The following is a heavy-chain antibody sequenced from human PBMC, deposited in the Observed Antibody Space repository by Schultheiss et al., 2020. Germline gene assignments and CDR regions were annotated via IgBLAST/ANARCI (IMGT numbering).Heavy chain of an antibody. CDR3: ARRIAAHAYYYYYGMDV. CDR2: IKSKTDGGTT. V-gene: IGHV3-15*07. CDR1: GFTFSNAW. D-gene: IGHD6-6*01. J-gene: IGHJ6*04. Sequence: GGSTRLSCAASGFTFSNAWMNWVRQAPGKGLEWVGRIKSKTDGGTTDYAAPVKGRFTISRDNSKNTLYLQMNSLRAEDTAVYYCARRIAAHAYYYYYGMDVWGKGTTVTVSS.